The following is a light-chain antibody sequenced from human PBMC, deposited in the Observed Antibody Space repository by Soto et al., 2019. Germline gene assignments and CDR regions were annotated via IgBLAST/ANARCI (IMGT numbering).Light chain of an antibody. Sequence: QAVVTQPPSVSGAPGQRVTISCTGSSSNIGAGYDVHWYQQLPGTAPKLLIYGNSNRPSAVPDRFSGSKSGTSASLAITGLQAEDEADYYCQAYDSSLSVGVFGGGTTLTVL. CDR1: SSNIGAGYD. V-gene: IGLV1-40*01. CDR3: QAYDSSLSVGV. CDR2: GNS. J-gene: IGLJ3*02.